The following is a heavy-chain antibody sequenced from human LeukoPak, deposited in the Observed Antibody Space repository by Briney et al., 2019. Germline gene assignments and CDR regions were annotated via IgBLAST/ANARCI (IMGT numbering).Heavy chain of an antibody. CDR1: GFTFSSYA. J-gene: IGHJ4*02. D-gene: IGHD3-22*01. V-gene: IGHV3-23*01. Sequence: GGSLRLSCAASGFTFSSYAMSWVRQAPGKGLEWVSAISGSGGSTYYADSVKGRFTISRDNSKNTLYLQMNSLRAEDTAVYYCAKARGYYYDSSGYYGFDYWGQGTLVTVSS. CDR2: ISGSGGST. CDR3: AKARGYYYDSSGYYGFDY.